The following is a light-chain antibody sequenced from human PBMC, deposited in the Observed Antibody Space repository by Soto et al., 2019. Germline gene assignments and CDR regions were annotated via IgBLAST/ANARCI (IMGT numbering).Light chain of an antibody. Sequence: QSALTQPASVYGSPGQSITISCTGTSSDIGLYNYVSWYQQHPGKAPKLIIFEVSNRPSGVSNRFSGSKSGNTASLTISGLQAEDEADYYCSSFTGSSTLVFGSGTKVTVL. CDR2: EVS. V-gene: IGLV2-14*01. CDR1: SSDIGLYNY. CDR3: SSFTGSSTLV. J-gene: IGLJ1*01.